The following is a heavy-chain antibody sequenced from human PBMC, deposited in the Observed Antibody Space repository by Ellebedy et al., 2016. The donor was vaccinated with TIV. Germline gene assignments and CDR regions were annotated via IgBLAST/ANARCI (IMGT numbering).Heavy chain of an antibody. Sequence: GESLKISXKGSGYSFTSYWIGWVRQMPGKGLEWMGIIYPGDSDTRYSPSFQGQVTISADKSISTAYLQWSSLKASDTAMYYCARPSNYYDSSGYPNYYYYGMDVWGQGTTVTVSS. CDR3: ARPSNYYDSSGYPNYYYYGMDV. V-gene: IGHV5-51*01. CDR2: IYPGDSDT. D-gene: IGHD3-22*01. CDR1: GYSFTSYW. J-gene: IGHJ6*02.